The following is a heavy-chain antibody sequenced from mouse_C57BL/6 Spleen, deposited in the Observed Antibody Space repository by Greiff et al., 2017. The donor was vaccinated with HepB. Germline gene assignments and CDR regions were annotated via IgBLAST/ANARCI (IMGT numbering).Heavy chain of an antibody. CDR1: GYTFTSYW. V-gene: IGHV1-69*01. D-gene: IGHD1-1*01. CDR2: IDPSDSYT. CDR3: ASGDYGISHDY. Sequence: QVQLQQSGAELVMPGASVKLSCKASGYTFTSYWMHWVKQRPGQGLEWIGEIDPSDSYTNYNQKFKGKSTLTVDKSSSTAYMQLSSLTSEDSAVYYGASGDYGISHDYWGQGTPLSVSS. J-gene: IGHJ2*01.